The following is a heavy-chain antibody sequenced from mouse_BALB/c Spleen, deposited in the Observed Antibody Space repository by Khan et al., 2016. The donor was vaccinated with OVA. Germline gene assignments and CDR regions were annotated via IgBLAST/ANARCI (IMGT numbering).Heavy chain of an antibody. CDR2: KIYDGSN. Sequence: VQLKESGPGLVKPSQSLSLTCSVTGYSITSGYYWNWIRQFPGNKLEWMGYKIYDGSNNYNPSLKNRISITRDTSKNQFFLQLNSVATEDTATYYCVGEGRCFAHWGHGTLVTVSA. D-gene: IGHD1-1*01. CDR3: VGEGRCFAH. V-gene: IGHV3-6*02. J-gene: IGHJ3*01. CDR1: GYSITSGYY.